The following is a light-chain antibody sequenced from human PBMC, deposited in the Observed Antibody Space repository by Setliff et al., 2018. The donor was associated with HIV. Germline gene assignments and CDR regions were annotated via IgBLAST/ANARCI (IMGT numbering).Light chain of an antibody. CDR3: SSYAGNNKGV. Sequence: QSALTQPRSVSGSPGQSVTISCTGTNSDVGGYNYVSWYQQHPGKAPKLMIYDVSKRPSGVPDRFSGSKSGNTASLTVSGLQAEDEADYYCSSYAGNNKGVFGTGTKVTV. CDR2: DVS. V-gene: IGLV2-11*01. J-gene: IGLJ1*01. CDR1: NSDVGGYNY.